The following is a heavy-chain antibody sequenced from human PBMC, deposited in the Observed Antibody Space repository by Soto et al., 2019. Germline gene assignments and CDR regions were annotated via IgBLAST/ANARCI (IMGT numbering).Heavy chain of an antibody. Sequence: VQLVESGGGVVQPGRSLRLSCAASGFTFSDYAMHWVRQAPGKGLEWVAVISHDGRNRHYADSVKGRFTISRDSSKNTVSQEMTSLRAEDTAVYYCAKGGRQWLVTSDFNYWGQGALVTVSS. CDR1: GFTFSDYA. D-gene: IGHD6-19*01. CDR2: ISHDGRNR. V-gene: IGHV3-30*18. CDR3: AKGGRQWLVTSDFNY. J-gene: IGHJ4*02.